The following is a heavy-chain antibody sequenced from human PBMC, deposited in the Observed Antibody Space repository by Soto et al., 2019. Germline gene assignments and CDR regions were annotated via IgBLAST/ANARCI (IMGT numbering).Heavy chain of an antibody. J-gene: IGHJ4*02. CDR3: AREPSSSLLGY. Sequence: PGDCLRLSCAASGFTLSSFSMNWVRQAPGKGLEWVSSISSSSSYIYYADSVKCRFTISRDNAKNSLYLQMNSLRAEDTAVYYCAREPSSSLLGYWGQGT. CDR1: GFTLSSFS. D-gene: IGHD6-13*01. CDR2: ISSSSSYI. V-gene: IGHV3-21*01.